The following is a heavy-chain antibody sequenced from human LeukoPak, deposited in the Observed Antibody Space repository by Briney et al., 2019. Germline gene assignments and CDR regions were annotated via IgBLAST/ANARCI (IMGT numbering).Heavy chain of an antibody. CDR1: GGSFSGYY. V-gene: IGHV4-59*01. D-gene: IGHD6-13*01. J-gene: IGHJ5*02. CDR3: ARRVDSSSWYEVWFDP. Sequence: KPSETLSLTCAVYGGSFSGYYWSWIRQPPGKGLEWIGYIYYSGSTNYNPSLRSRVTISVDTSKNQFSLKLSSVTAADTAVYYCARRVDSSSWYEVWFDPWGQGTLVTVSS. CDR2: IYYSGST.